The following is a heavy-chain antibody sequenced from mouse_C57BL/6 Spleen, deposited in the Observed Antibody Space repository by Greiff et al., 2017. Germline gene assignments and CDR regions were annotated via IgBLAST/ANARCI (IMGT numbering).Heavy chain of an antibody. Sequence: QVQLQQPGAELLQPGASVKLSGKASGYTFTSSWWHWVKRRPGRGLEGMGRLDPISGGTKDNEKFKSKATLTVDKPSSTAYMQLSSLTSEDSAVYYCARWQDWGQGTTLTVSS. J-gene: IGHJ2*01. D-gene: IGHD6-1*01. CDR3: ARWQD. V-gene: IGHV1-72*01. CDR2: LDPISGGT. CDR1: GYTFTSSW.